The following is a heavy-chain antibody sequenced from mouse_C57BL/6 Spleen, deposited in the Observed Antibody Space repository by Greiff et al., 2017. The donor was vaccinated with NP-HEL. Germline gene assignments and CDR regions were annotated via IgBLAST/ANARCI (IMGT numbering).Heavy chain of an antibody. CDR2: IHPISGST. Sequence: VQLQQPGAELVKPGASVKLSCKASGYTFTGYWMPWVKQRPGQGLEWIGMIHPISGSTNYNEKFKSKATLTVDKSSSTAYMQLSSLTSEDSAVYYCARKGILSGDYFDYWGQGTTLTVSS. J-gene: IGHJ2*01. V-gene: IGHV1-64*01. D-gene: IGHD1-1*02. CDR1: GYTFTGYW. CDR3: ARKGILSGDYFDY.